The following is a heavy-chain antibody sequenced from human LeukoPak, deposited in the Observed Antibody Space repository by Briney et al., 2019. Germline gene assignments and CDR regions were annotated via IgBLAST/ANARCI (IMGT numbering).Heavy chain of an antibody. CDR2: IKSKTDGGTT. CDR1: GFTFSNAW. J-gene: IGHJ5*02. CDR3: TTDPGYSSSWLLNWFDP. Sequence: GGSLRLSCAASGFTFSNAWMSWVRQAPGKGLEWVGRIKSKTDGGTTDYAAPVKGRFTISRDDSKNTLYLQMNSLKTEDTAVYYCTTDPGYSSSWLLNWFDPWGQGTLVTVSS. D-gene: IGHD6-13*01. V-gene: IGHV3-15*01.